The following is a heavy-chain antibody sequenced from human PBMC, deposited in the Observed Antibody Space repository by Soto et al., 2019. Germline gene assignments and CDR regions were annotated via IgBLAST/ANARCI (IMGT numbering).Heavy chain of an antibody. V-gene: IGHV3-53*01. CDR1: GFTVSNNY. CDR3: ERGRGVLGINYTYYWED. J-gene: IGHJ6*03. Sequence: GGSLRLSCAASGFTVSNNYMTWVRQAPGKGLEWVSVLYIGGSTYYADSVKGRFTISRDNSKNTLYLQMHSLSAEDTAMYYCERGRGVLGINYTYYWEDGANGTNVTVSS. CDR2: LYIGGST. D-gene: IGHD1-1*01.